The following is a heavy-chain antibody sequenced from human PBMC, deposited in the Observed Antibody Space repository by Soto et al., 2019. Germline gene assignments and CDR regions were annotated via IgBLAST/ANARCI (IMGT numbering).Heavy chain of an antibody. CDR2: IYSGGST. CDR3: ARDYGGNSGFDY. Sequence: EVQLVETGRGLIQPGGSLRLSCAASGFTVSSNYMSWVRQAPGKGLEWVSVIYSGGSTYYADSVKGRFTISRDNSKNTLYLQMNSLRAEDTAVYYCARDYGGNSGFDYWGQGTLVTVSS. D-gene: IGHD4-17*01. CDR1: GFTVSSNY. V-gene: IGHV3-53*02. J-gene: IGHJ4*02.